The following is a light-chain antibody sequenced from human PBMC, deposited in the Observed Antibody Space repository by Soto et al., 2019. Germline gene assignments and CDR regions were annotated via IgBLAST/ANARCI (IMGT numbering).Light chain of an antibody. CDR1: QSFSSSY. V-gene: IGKV3-20*01. CDR2: GAS. J-gene: IGKJ1*01. CDR3: QQYGSSLWT. Sequence: DIVLTRSPGTLSLSPGERATLSCRASQSFSSSYLAWYQQKPGQAPRLLIYGASTRATGIPDRFSGSGSGTDFTLTISRLEPEDFAVYYCQQYGSSLWTFGQGTKVDIK.